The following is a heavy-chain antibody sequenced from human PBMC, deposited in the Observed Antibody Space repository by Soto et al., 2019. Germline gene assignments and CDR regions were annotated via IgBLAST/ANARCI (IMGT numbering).Heavy chain of an antibody. V-gene: IGHV1-3*01. CDR2: INAGNGNT. CDR3: ARDLGGWPDY. J-gene: IGHJ4*02. D-gene: IGHD6-19*01. Sequence: QVQLVQSGAEVKKPGASVKVSCKASGYTFTSYAIHWVRQAPGQRLEWMGGINAGNGNTKYSQKFQDRVTITRDTSASTAYMELSSLRSEDTAVYSCARDLGGWPDYWGQGTLVTVSS. CDR1: GYTFTSYA.